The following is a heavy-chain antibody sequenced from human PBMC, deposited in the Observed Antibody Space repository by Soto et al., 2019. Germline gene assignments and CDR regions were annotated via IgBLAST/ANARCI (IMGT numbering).Heavy chain of an antibody. CDR3: ARQLMATLGYWYFDL. J-gene: IGHJ2*01. CDR1: GGSVSSSSYY. Sequence: QLQLQESGPGLVKPSETLSLTCIVSGGSVSSSSYYWGWIRQPPGKGLEWIGSLYYSGSTFYNPSLKSRVTISVDTSKNQFSLKLRSVTAADTAVYYCARQLMATLGYWYFDLWGRGTLVTVSS. CDR2: LYYSGST. D-gene: IGHD5-12*01. V-gene: IGHV4-39*01.